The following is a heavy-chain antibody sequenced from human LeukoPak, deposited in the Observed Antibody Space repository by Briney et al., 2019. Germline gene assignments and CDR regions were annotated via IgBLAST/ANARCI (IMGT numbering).Heavy chain of an antibody. V-gene: IGHV4-59*01. CDR2: IYYSGST. D-gene: IGHD2-15*01. Sequence: SETLFLTCTVSGGSISSYYWSWIRQPPGKGLEWIGYIYYSGSTNYNPSLKSRVTISVDTSKNQFSLKLSSVTAADTAVYYCARADCSGGSCYFGPWGQGTLVTVSS. CDR1: GGSISSYY. J-gene: IGHJ5*02. CDR3: ARADCSGGSCYFGP.